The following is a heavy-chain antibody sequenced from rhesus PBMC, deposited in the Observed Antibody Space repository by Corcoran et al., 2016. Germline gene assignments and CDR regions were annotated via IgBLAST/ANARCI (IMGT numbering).Heavy chain of an antibody. D-gene: IGHD2-21*01. CDR1: GFTFSSYA. CDR3: AKDYWP. Sequence: EVQLVESGGGLAKPGGSLRLSCAASGFTFSSYAMHWVRQAQGEGRGWVSAISSGGSTYYADSVKGRFTISRDNSKNTLSLQMNSLRAEDTAVYYCAKDYWPWGRGVLVTVSS. V-gene: IGHV3-103*01. CDR2: ISSGGST. J-gene: IGHJ5-2*02.